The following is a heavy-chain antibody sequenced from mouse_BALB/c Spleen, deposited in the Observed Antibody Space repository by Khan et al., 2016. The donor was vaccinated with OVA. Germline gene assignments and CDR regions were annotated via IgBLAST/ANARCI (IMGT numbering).Heavy chain of an antibody. D-gene: IGHD1-2*01. J-gene: IGHJ2*01. Sequence: EVQLQESGPGLVKPSQSLSLTCTVTGYSFTSGYVRKWTRQFPGNKLEWMGHKSYSGSTNYNQSLKSRISLTRDTSKNQFFLQLNSVTTEETDTYGCARTARIKYWGQGTTLTVSS. V-gene: IGHV3-2*02. CDR3: ARTARIKY. CDR2: KSYSGST. CDR1: GYSFTSGYV.